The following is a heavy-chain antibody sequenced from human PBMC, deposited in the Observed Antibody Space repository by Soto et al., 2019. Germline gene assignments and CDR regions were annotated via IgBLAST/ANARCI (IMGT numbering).Heavy chain of an antibody. V-gene: IGHV1-2*02. D-gene: IGHD6-13*01. J-gene: IGHJ4*02. CDR3: ARGLAAAGNGY. CDR2: INPNSGGT. CDR1: GYTFTGYY. Sequence: SVKVSCKASGYTFTGYYLHWVRQAPGQGLEWMGWINPNSGGTNYAQKFQGRVTMTRDTSISTAYMELSRLRADDTAVYYCARGLAAAGNGYWGEGTLVASPQ.